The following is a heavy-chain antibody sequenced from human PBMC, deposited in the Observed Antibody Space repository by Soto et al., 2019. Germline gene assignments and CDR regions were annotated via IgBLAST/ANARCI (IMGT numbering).Heavy chain of an antibody. J-gene: IGHJ3*02. CDR2: ISSTSSYI. CDR1: GFTFSSDS. D-gene: IGHD2-15*01. Sequence: GGSLRLSCASSGFTFSSDSMSWVRQATGKGLEWVSSISSTSSYIYYADSVKGRFTISRDNARNSLYLQMDSLRAEDTAVYYCARYRDCSGGSCYSDASDIWGQGTMVTVSS. CDR3: ARYRDCSGGSCYSDASDI. V-gene: IGHV3-21*01.